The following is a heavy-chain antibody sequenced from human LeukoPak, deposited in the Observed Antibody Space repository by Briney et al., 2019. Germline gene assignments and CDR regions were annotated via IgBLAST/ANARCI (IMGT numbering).Heavy chain of an antibody. CDR2: ISSSSSYI. Sequence: GGSLRLSCAASGFTFSSYSMNWVRQAPGKGLEWVSSISSSSSYIYYADSVKGRFTISRDNAKDSLYLQMNSLRAEDTAVYYCARDDDSSGYPDYWGQGTLVTVSS. J-gene: IGHJ4*02. D-gene: IGHD3-22*01. CDR1: GFTFSSYS. CDR3: ARDDDSSGYPDY. V-gene: IGHV3-21*01.